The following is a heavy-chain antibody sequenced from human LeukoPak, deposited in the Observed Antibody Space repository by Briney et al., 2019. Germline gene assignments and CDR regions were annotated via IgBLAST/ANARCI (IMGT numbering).Heavy chain of an antibody. CDR1: GGSVSPYY. CDR2: IYYSGST. V-gene: IGHV4-59*02. J-gene: IGHJ3*02. D-gene: IGHD4-17*01. CDR3: ARGGILDYGDYVDAFDI. Sequence: PSETLSLTCAVSGGSVSPYYWSWIRQPPGKGLEWIGYIYYSGSTNYNPSLKSRVTISVDTSKNQFSLKLSSVTAADTAVYYCARGGILDYGDYVDAFDIWGQGTMVTVSS.